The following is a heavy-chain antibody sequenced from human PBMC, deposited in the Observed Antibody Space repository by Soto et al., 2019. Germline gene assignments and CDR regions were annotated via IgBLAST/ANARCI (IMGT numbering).Heavy chain of an antibody. V-gene: IGHV3-33*01. CDR1: GFTFSSYG. Sequence: GGSLRLSCAASGFTFSSYGMHWVRQAPGKGLEWVAVIWYDGNNKYCADSVKGRFTISRDISKNTLYLQMNSLRAEDTAVYYCAREILTGTEVHFDYWGQGTLVTVSS. CDR2: IWYDGNNK. CDR3: AREILTGTEVHFDY. J-gene: IGHJ4*02. D-gene: IGHD1-20*01.